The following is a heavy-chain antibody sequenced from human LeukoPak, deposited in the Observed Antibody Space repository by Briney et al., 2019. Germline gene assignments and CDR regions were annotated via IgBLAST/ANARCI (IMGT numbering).Heavy chain of an antibody. Sequence: SETLSLTCTVSAGSISSSSHYWDWIRQPPGKGLEWIGSIYYRGSTYYNPSLQSRVTTYVDTSKNQFSLRLSSVTAADTAVHYCAGRSGSYSAWGQGALVTVSS. CDR1: AGSISSSSHY. CDR2: IYYRGST. V-gene: IGHV4-39*01. D-gene: IGHD1-26*01. J-gene: IGHJ5*02. CDR3: AGRSGSYSA.